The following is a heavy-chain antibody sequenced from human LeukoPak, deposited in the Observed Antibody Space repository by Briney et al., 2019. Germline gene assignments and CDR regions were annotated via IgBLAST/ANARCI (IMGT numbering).Heavy chain of an antibody. V-gene: IGHV3-30*18. D-gene: IGHD2-8*01. J-gene: IGHJ4*02. CDR2: ILSDGSQK. CDR1: GLTFSSYA. CDR3: AKEMGPMVHGDY. Sequence: GRSLRLSCAASGLTFSSYAMHRVRHAPGKGLEWVAIILSDGSQKFYAHSVKGRFTISRDNSKDTLYVQLDSLRDEDRAVYYCAKEMGPMVHGDYWGQGTLVTVSS.